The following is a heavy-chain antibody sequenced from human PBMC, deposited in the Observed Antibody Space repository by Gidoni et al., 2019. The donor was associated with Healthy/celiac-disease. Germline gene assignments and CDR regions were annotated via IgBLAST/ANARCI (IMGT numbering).Heavy chain of an antibody. V-gene: IGHV1-69*01. D-gene: IGHD2-21*02. Sequence: VQLVQSGAEVKKPGSSVKVSCKASGGTFRSYAISWVRQAPGQGLEWMGGIIPIFGTANYAQKFQGRVTITADESTSTAYMELSSLRSEDTAVYYCARDNNCGGDCYSSWYFDLWGRGTLVTVSS. CDR1: GGTFRSYA. CDR2: IIPIFGTA. J-gene: IGHJ2*01. CDR3: ARDNNCGGDCYSSWYFDL.